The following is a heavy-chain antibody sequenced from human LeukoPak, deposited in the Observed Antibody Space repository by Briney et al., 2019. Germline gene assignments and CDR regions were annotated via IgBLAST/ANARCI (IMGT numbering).Heavy chain of an antibody. J-gene: IGHJ6*03. CDR3: ARQASDYFYHYMDV. CDR1: GGSISTSNYY. V-gene: IGHV4-39*01. Sequence: SETLSLTCTVSGGSISTSNYYWVWLRQPPGQGLEWFGTIYYSGTTYYNPSLASRLTKSEDPSNNQFSLILRSVTAADTAVYFCARQASDYFYHYMDVWRKGTTVTVSS. CDR2: IYYSGTT.